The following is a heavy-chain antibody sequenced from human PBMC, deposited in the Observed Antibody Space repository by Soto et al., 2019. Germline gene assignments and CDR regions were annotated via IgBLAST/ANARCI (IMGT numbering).Heavy chain of an antibody. J-gene: IGHJ3*02. CDR2: ISYDGSNK. V-gene: IGHV3-30-3*01. CDR1: GFTFSSYA. D-gene: IGHD3-22*01. Sequence: QVQLVESGGGVVQPGRSLRLSCAASGFTFSSYAMHWVRQAPGKGLEWVAVISYDGSNKYYADSVKGRFTISRDNSKNTLYLQMNSLRAEDTAVYYCARDAYYDSSGPWGDAFDIWGQGTMVTVSS. CDR3: ARDAYYDSSGPWGDAFDI.